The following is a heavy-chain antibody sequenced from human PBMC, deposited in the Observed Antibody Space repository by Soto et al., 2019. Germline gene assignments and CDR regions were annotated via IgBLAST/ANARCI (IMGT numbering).Heavy chain of an antibody. CDR2: ISATGTFM. D-gene: IGHD3-22*01. J-gene: IGHJ4*02. CDR3: ARDSYDSSGYPYFDY. CDR1: GFTFSNYT. V-gene: IGHV3-21*01. Sequence: PGGSLRLSCAASGFTFSNYTMNCVRQAPGKGLEWVSSISATGTFMFYADSVKGRFTISRDNAKNSLSLQMNSLRAGDTAVYHCARDSYDSSGYPYFDYWGQGTLVTVSS.